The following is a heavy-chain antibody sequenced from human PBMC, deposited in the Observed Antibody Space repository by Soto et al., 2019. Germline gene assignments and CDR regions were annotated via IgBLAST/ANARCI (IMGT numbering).Heavy chain of an antibody. CDR3: VGSKGGCSYGTPFDY. J-gene: IGHJ4*02. V-gene: IGHV3-9*01. Sequence: EVQLEESGGALVQPGRSLRLSCAASGFTFDDYAMYWVRQVLGKGLEWVSSISWNSGNIGYADSVKGRFTTSRDNAENALYLQMNSLRPEDTALYYCVGSKGGCSYGTPFDYWGQGTLVTVSS. CDR2: ISWNSGNI. CDR1: GFTFDDYA. D-gene: IGHD2-8*01.